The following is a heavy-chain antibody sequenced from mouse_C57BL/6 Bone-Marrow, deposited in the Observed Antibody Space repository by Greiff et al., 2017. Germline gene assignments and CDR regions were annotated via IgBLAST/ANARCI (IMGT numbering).Heavy chain of an antibody. CDR3: ARGDSSGPLAMDY. CDR1: GFSLTSYG. V-gene: IGHV2-6*03. D-gene: IGHD3-2*02. CDR2: IWSDGST. J-gene: IGHJ4*01. Sequence: VKLMESGPGLVAPSQSLSITCTVSGFSLTSYGVHWVRQPPGKGLEWLVVIWSDGSTTYNSALKSRLSISKDNSKSQVFLKMNSLQTDDTAMYYCARGDSSGPLAMDYWGQGTSVTVSS.